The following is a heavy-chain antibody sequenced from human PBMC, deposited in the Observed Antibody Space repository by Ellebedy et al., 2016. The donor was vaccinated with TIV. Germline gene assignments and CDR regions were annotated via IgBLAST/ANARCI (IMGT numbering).Heavy chain of an antibody. CDR2: IYYSGST. V-gene: IGHV4-59*12. CDR1: GGSISSYY. J-gene: IGHJ3*02. Sequence: SETLSLTXTVSGGSISSYYWSWIRQPPGKGLEWIGYIYYSGSTNYNPSLKSRVTISVDTSKNQFSLKLSSVTAADTAVYYCARASRDAFDIWGQGTMVTVSS. CDR3: ARASRDAFDI.